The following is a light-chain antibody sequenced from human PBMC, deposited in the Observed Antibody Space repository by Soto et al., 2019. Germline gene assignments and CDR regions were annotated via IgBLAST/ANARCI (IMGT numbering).Light chain of an antibody. V-gene: IGKV1-5*03. J-gene: IGKJ4*01. CDR3: QQYEAYPLT. CDR2: KAS. CDR1: QSISSW. Sequence: DIQLTQSPSTLSASVGDRATITCRASQSISSWLAWYQQKPGKAPKLLVYKASSLESGVPSRFSGSGSGTEFTLTIRTLQPDDFATYYCQQYEAYPLTFGGGTEVEI.